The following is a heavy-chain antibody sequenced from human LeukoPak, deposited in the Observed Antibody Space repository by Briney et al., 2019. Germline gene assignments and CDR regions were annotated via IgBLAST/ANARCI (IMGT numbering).Heavy chain of an antibody. CDR1: GDSVSRNSAA. V-gene: IGHV6-1*01. CDR2: TYYRSKWFN. J-gene: IGHJ4*02. Sequence: SQTLSLTCAISGDSVSRNSAAWNWIRQSPSRGLEWLGRTYYRSKWFNYYADSVKSRISVNPDTSKNQFSLQLNSVTPEDTAVYYCATSGYSSTWAHDYWGQGTLVTVSS. D-gene: IGHD6-13*01. CDR3: ATSGYSSTWAHDY.